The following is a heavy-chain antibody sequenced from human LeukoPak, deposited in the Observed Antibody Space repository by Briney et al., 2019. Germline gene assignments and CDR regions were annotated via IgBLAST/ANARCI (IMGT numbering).Heavy chain of an antibody. CDR3: ATPHSGYGYYFYFEY. CDR2: ISGSGGHT. CDR1: GFTFSSYA. Sequence: GGSLRLSCAASGFTFSSYAISWVRQAPGKGPEWVSGISGSGGHTYYADSVKGRFTISRDNSKNTLYLQMNSLRAEDTAVYYCATPHSGYGYYFYFEYWGQGTLVTVSS. J-gene: IGHJ4*02. V-gene: IGHV3-23*01. D-gene: IGHD5-12*01.